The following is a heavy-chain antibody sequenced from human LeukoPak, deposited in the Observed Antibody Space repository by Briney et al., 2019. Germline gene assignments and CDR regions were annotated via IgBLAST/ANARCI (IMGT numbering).Heavy chain of an antibody. CDR2: VHYSGNT. D-gene: IGHD1-1*01. CDR3: ARLDRRPGRFDY. V-gene: IGHV4-39*02. CDR1: GGSISISSSY. J-gene: IGHJ4*02. Sequence: SETLSLTCTVSGGSISISSSYWGWIRQPPGKGLEWVGSVHYSGNTFYNPSLKSRVTISLDTSKNHFSLKVHSVTAADTAVYYCARLDRRPGRFDYWGQGTLVTVSS.